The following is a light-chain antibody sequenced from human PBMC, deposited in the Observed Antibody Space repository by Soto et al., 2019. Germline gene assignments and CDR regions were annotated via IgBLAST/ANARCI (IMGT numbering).Light chain of an antibody. CDR3: LQYYTTPYT. J-gene: IGKJ2*01. V-gene: IGKV4-1*01. CDR1: QIVLYSSNSKSS. Sequence: DIVMTQSPDSLAVSLGERATINCNSSQIVLYSSNSKSSLAWYQQKPGQPPNLLIYWASSRESGVPDRFSGSGSGTDFTLTISSLQAEDVAVYFCLQYYTTPYTFGQGTKVDIK. CDR2: WAS.